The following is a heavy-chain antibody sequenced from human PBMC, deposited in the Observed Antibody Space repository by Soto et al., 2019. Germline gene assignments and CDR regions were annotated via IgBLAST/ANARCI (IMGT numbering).Heavy chain of an antibody. V-gene: IGHV4-31*03. CDR3: ARTDSRGYYGAS. J-gene: IGHJ5*01. CDR2: IYSSGST. D-gene: IGHD3-22*01. Sequence: QVQLQESGPGLVKPSQTLSLTCTVSRGSISSSSYYWSWIRQHPGKGLEWIGFIYSSGSTYYNPSLKSRVTLSVDTSTNQFSLKLSSVTAADPAVYFCARTDSRGYYGASWGQGTLVTVSS. CDR1: RGSISSSSYY.